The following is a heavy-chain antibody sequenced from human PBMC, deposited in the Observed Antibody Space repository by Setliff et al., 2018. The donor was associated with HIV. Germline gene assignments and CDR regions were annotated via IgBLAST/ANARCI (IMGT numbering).Heavy chain of an antibody. D-gene: IGHD3-22*01. V-gene: IGHV4-31*03. CDR2: IYYSGST. CDR1: GGSISSGGYY. J-gene: IGHJ4*02. CDR3: ARDFISDSSGYYSSHFDC. Sequence: SETLSLTCTVSGGSISSGGYYWSWIRQHPGKGLVWIGYIYYSGSTYYNPSLKSRVTISVDTSKNQFSLKLSSVTAADTAVYYCARDFISDSSGYYSSHFDCWGQGTLVTVSS.